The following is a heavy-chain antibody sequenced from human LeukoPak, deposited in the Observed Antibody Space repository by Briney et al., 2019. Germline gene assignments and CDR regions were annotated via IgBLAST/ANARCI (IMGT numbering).Heavy chain of an antibody. D-gene: IGHD1-26*01. V-gene: IGHV4-38-2*02. CDR1: GYSISSGYY. Sequence: SETLSLTCTVYGYSISSGYYWGWIRQPPGKGLEWIGSIYHSGSTYYNPSLKSRVTISVDTSKNQFSLKLSSVTAADTAVYYCARDPIVGATPTGHQYYFDYWGQGTLVTVSS. CDR2: IYHSGST. CDR3: ARDPIVGATPTGHQYYFDY. J-gene: IGHJ4*02.